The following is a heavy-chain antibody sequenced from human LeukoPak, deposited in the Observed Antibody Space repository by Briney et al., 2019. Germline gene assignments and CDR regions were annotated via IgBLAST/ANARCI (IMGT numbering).Heavy chain of an antibody. CDR3: AKDIGSGSYYRGYYYYGMDV. CDR2: ISWSSGSI. D-gene: IGHD1-26*01. J-gene: IGHJ6*02. CDR1: GFTFDDYA. V-gene: IGHV3-9*01. Sequence: GRSLRLSCAASGFTFDDYAMHWVRQAPGKGLEWVSGISWSSGSIGYADSVKGRFTISRDNAKNSLYLQMNSLRAEDTALYYCAKDIGSGSYYRGYYYYGMDVWGQGTTVTVSS.